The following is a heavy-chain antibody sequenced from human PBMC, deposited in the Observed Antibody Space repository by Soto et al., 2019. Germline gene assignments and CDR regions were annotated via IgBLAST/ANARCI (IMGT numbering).Heavy chain of an antibody. D-gene: IGHD3-9*01. J-gene: IGHJ6*02. CDR1: GFTFSSYG. CDR2: IWYDGSNK. V-gene: IGHV3-33*01. CDR3: ARGIPYYDMLTGWAYYYGMDV. Sequence: ESGGGVVQPGRSLRLSCAASGFTFSSYGMHWVRQAPGKGLEWVAVIWYDGSNKYYADSVKGRFTISRDNSKNTLYLQMNSLRAEDTAVYYCARGIPYYDMLTGWAYYYGMDVWGQGTTVTVSS.